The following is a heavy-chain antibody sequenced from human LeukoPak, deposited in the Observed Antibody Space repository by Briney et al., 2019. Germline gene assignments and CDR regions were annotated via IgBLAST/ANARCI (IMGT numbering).Heavy chain of an antibody. V-gene: IGHV4-34*01. D-gene: IGHD4-17*01. CDR2: INHSGST. CDR3: ASGYDYFDY. CDR1: GGSFSGYY. J-gene: IGHJ4*02. Sequence: SETLSLTCAVYGGSFSGYYWSWIRRPPGKGLEWIGEINHSGSTNYNPSLKSRVTISVDTSKSQFSLKLSSVTAADTAVYYCASGYDYFDYWGQGTLVTVSS.